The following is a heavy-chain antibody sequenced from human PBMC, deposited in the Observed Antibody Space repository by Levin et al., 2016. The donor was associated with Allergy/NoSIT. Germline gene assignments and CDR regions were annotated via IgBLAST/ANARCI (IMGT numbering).Heavy chain of an antibody. Sequence: SVKVSCKASGGTFSSYAISWVRQAPGQGLEWMGGIIPIFGTANYAQKFQGRVTITADESTSTAYMELSSLRSEDTAVYYCASLAGYYYYYMDVWGKGTTVTVSS. CDR3: ASLAGYYYYYMDV. J-gene: IGHJ6*03. V-gene: IGHV1-69*13. CDR2: IIPIFGTA. CDR1: GGTFSSYA.